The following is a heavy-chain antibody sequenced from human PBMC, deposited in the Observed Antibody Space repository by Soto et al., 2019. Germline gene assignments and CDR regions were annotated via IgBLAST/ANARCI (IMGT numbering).Heavy chain of an antibody. Sequence: EVQLLESGGGLVQPGGSLGLSCTASGFTFSNYAMSWVRQAPGKGLEWVSSISDSGVSTYSADSVKGRFTISRDNSKNTLYLQRDSLRAEDTAVYDCAKKGASITAQFDYWGQGTLVTVSS. CDR1: GFTFSNYA. V-gene: IGHV3-23*01. J-gene: IGHJ4*02. CDR3: AKKGASITAQFDY. CDR2: ISDSGVST. D-gene: IGHD6-6*01.